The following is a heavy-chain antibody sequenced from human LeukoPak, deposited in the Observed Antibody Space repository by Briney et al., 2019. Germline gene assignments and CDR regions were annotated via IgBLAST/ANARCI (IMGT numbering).Heavy chain of an antibody. V-gene: IGHV3-23*01. CDR3: ARGDFDY. CDR2: ISAGGVSLFSGSGSAA. J-gene: IGHJ4*02. Sequence: GGSLRLSCVASGFTFSNYAMIWVRQAPGKGPQWVSVISAGGVSLFSGSGSAAYYVDSVGGRFTISRDSSKNTVFLQMNSLRAEDTAVYYCARGDFDYWGQGTLVTVSS. CDR1: GFTFSNYA.